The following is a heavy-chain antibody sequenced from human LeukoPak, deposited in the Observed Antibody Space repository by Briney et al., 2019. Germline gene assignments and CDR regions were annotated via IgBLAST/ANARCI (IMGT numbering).Heavy chain of an antibody. V-gene: IGHV3-66*02. CDR3: ARDRYSTIFGG. D-gene: IGHD3-3*01. J-gene: IGHJ4*02. Sequence: GGSLRLSCAASGFAVSSDYVSWVRQAPGKGLEWVSIVYSGGDTYYADSAKGRFTISRDNSKNTLYLQMNSLRAEDTAVYYCARDRYSTIFGGWGQGTLVTVSS. CDR2: VYSGGDT. CDR1: GFAVSSDY.